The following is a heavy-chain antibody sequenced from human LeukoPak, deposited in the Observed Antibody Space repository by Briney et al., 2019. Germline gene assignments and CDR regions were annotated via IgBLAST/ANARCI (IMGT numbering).Heavy chain of an antibody. D-gene: IGHD2/OR15-2a*01. CDR2: IDYSGST. V-gene: IGHV4-39*07. Sequence: PSETLSLTCTVSGGSISSSSYYRGWIRQPPGKGLEGIGSIDYSGSTNYTPSLKSRLTISVDTSNTQFSMQLSSVTAADAAVYYCASIIHDRGPNWFDTWGQGTLVTVSS. J-gene: IGHJ5*02. CDR3: ASIIHDRGPNWFDT. CDR1: GGSISSSSYY.